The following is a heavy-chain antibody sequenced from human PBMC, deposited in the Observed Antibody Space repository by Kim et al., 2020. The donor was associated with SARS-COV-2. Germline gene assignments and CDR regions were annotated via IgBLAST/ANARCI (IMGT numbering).Heavy chain of an antibody. J-gene: IGHJ4*02. V-gene: IGHV5-51*01. CDR3: ARLAVAGTSFSYYFDY. Sequence: SVQGQVTISADKSISTAYLQWSSLKASDTAMYYCARLAVAGTSFSYYFDYWGQGTLVTVSS. D-gene: IGHD6-19*01.